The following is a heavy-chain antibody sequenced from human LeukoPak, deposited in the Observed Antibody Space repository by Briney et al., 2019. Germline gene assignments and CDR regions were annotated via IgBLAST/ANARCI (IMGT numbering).Heavy chain of an antibody. J-gene: IGHJ4*02. V-gene: IGHV4-59*07. CDR1: GGSISSYY. Sequence: DPLSLTCTVSGGSISSYYWSWIRQPPGKGLEWIGYIYYSGSTNYNPSLKSRVTISVDRSKNQFSLKLRSVTAADTAVYYCVRGAGSTWYFWGQGTLVTLSA. CDR3: VRGAGSTWYF. D-gene: IGHD6-13*01. CDR2: IYYSGST.